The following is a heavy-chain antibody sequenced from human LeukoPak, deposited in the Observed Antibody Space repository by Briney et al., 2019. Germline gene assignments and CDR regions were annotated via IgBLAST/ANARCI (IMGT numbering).Heavy chain of an antibody. CDR2: IYYSGST. Sequence: SETLSLTCTVSGVSISSYYWSWIRQPPGKGLEWIGYIYYSGSTNYNPSLKSRVTISVDTSKNQFSLKLSSVTAADTAVYYCARDRRVAGPGYFDLWGRGTLVTVSS. V-gene: IGHV4-59*01. CDR3: ARDRRVAGPGYFDL. CDR1: GVSISSYY. D-gene: IGHD3-3*01. J-gene: IGHJ2*01.